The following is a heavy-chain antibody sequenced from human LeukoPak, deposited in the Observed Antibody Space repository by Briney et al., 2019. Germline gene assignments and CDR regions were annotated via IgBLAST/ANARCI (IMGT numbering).Heavy chain of an antibody. CDR3: ARDGGGYDFWSGYSDLDYFDY. J-gene: IGHJ4*02. D-gene: IGHD3-3*01. CDR1: GFTFSAYW. CDR2: INTDGSSP. Sequence: GGSLRLSCAASGFTFSAYWMHWVRQAPGKGLVWVSRINTDGSSPTYAASVKGRFTISRDNAKNTLYLQMNSLRAEDTAVYYCARDGGGYDFWSGYSDLDYFDYWGQGTLVTVSS. V-gene: IGHV3-74*01.